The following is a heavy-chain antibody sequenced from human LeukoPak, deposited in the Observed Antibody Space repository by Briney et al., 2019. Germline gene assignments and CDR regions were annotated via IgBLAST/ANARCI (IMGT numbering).Heavy chain of an antibody. CDR3: ARVGTPSYSSSWYVGFDP. CDR2: IYYSGST. CDR1: GGSISSGGYY. J-gene: IGHJ5*02. D-gene: IGHD6-13*01. V-gene: IGHV4-31*03. Sequence: PSETLSLTCTVSGGSISSGGYYWSWIRQHPGKGLEWIGYIYYSGSTYYNPSLKSRVTISVDTSKNQFSPKLSSVTAADTAVYYCARVGTPSYSSSWYVGFDPWGQGTLVTVSS.